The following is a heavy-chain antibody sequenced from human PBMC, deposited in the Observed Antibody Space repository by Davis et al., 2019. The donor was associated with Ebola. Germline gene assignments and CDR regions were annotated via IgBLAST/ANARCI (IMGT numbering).Heavy chain of an antibody. CDR1: GFTFSNYA. CDR3: VPGTWI. V-gene: IGHV3-23*01. D-gene: IGHD5-12*01. CDR2: ISGSGGST. Sequence: GESLKISCAASGFTFSNYAMNWVRQAPGKGLEWVSAISGSGGSTYYADSVKGRFTISRDNAQKSLYLQMNSLRAEDTAVYYCVPGTWIRGQGSLVTVSS. J-gene: IGHJ4*02.